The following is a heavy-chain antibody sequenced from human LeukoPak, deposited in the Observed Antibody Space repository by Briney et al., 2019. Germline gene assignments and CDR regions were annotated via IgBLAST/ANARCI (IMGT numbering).Heavy chain of an antibody. CDR1: GGTFSSYA. CDR2: IIPIFGTA. Sequence: SVKVSCKASGGTFSSYAISWVRQAPGQGLEWMGGIIPIFGTANYAQKFQGRVTITADESTSTAYMELSSLRSEDTAVYYCARRIDYDILTGYYKTGNAFDIWGQGTMVTVSS. J-gene: IGHJ3*02. CDR3: ARRIDYDILTGYYKTGNAFDI. V-gene: IGHV1-69*13. D-gene: IGHD3-9*01.